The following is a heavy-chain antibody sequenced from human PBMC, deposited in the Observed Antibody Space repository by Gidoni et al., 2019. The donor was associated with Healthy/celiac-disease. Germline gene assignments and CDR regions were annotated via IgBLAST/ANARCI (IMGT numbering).Heavy chain of an antibody. V-gene: IGHV5-10-1*03. CDR2: IDPSDSYT. D-gene: IGHD4-17*01. J-gene: IGHJ4*02. CDR3: ARHDYGDHNGGGY. Sequence: EVQLVQSGAEVKKPGESLRISRKGSGYSCTSYWISWVRQMPGKGLEWMGRIDPSDSYTNYSPSFQGHVTISADKSISTAYLQWSSLKASATAMYYCARHDYGDHNGGGYWGQGTLVTVSS. CDR1: GYSCTSYW.